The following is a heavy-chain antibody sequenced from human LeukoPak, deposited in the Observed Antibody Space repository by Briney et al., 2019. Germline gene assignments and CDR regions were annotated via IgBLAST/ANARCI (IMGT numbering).Heavy chain of an antibody. J-gene: IGHJ4*02. CDR3: AKEGHGDLDY. Sequence: GGSLRLSCAPSGFTLSSYAMSSVRQAPRKGLDWVSAISVSGGSTYYADSVKGRFTISRDNSKNTLYLQMNSLRAEDTAVYYCAKEGHGDLDYWGQGTLVTVSS. V-gene: IGHV3-23*01. D-gene: IGHD4-17*01. CDR2: ISVSGGST. CDR1: GFTLSSYA.